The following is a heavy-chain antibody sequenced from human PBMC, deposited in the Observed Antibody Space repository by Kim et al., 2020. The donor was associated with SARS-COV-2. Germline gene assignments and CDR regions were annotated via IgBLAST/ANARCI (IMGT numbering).Heavy chain of an antibody. D-gene: IGHD2-21*02. CDR3: TTETPERRLVTGVFY. Sequence: GGSLRLSCAASGFTFSNAWMSWVRQAPGKGLEWVGRIKSKTDGGTTDYAAPVKGRFTISRDDSKNTLYLQMNTLKTEDTAVYYCTTETPERRLVTGVFYWGQGTLVSVSS. J-gene: IGHJ4*02. CDR1: GFTFSNAW. V-gene: IGHV3-15*01. CDR2: IKSKTDGGTT.